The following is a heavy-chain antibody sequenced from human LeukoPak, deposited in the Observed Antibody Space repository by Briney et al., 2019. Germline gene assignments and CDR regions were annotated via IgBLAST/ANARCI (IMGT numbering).Heavy chain of an antibody. CDR3: ARRLEQLDFDY. J-gene: IGHJ4*02. CDR2: IDPNSGGT. Sequence: PGGSLRLSCAASGFTFSSYAMHWVRQAPGQGLEWMGWIDPNSGGTNYAQKFQGRVTMTRDTSISTAYMELSRLRSDDTAVYYCARRLEQLDFDYWGQGTLVTVSS. D-gene: IGHD1/OR15-1a*01. CDR1: GFTFSSYA. V-gene: IGHV1-2*02.